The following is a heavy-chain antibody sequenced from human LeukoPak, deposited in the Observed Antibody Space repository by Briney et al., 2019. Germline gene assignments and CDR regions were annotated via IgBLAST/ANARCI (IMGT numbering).Heavy chain of an antibody. CDR1: GFTVSSNY. CDR2: IYSGGST. D-gene: IGHD2-21*02. CDR3: ASPYCGGDCDYYYYGMDV. Sequence: PGGSLRLSCAASGFTVSSNYMSWVRQAPGKGLEWVSVIYSGGSTYYADSVKGRFTISRDNSKNTLYLQMNSLRAEDTAVYYCASPYCGGDCDYYYYGMDVWGQGTTVTVSS. V-gene: IGHV3-53*01. J-gene: IGHJ6*02.